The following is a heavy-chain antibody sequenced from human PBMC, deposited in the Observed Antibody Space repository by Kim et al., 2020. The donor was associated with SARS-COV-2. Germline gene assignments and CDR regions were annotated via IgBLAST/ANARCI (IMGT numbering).Heavy chain of an antibody. CDR3: ARDRYYDFWSGYYTEYYFDY. J-gene: IGHJ4*02. D-gene: IGHD3-3*01. V-gene: IGHV3-11*05. Sequence: RFTISRDNAKDSLYLQMNSLRAEDTAVYYCARDRYYDFWSGYYTEYYFDYWGQGTLVTVSS.